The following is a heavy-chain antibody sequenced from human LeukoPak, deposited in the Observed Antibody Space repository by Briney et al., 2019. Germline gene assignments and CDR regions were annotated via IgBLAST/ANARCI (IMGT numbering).Heavy chain of an antibody. V-gene: IGHV3-48*01. CDR2: ISSSSSTI. Sequence: GGSLRLSCAASGFTFSSYSMNWVRQAPGKGLEWVSYISSSSSTIYYADSVKGRFTISRDNAKNSLYLQMNSLRAEDTAVYYFTTDRLASYESVTSSIPRAFDIWGQATMVPVSS. J-gene: IGHJ3*02. CDR3: TTDRLASYESVTSSIPRAFDI. D-gene: IGHD4-17*01. CDR1: GFTFSSYS.